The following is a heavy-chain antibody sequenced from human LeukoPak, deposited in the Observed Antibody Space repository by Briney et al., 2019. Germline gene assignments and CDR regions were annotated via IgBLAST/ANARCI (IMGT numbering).Heavy chain of an antibody. CDR3: ARVAARPDTDY. CDR2: ISWNSGSI. Sequence: GRSLRLSCAASGFTFDDYAMHWVRQAPGKGLEWVSGISWNSGSIGYADSVKGRFTISRDNAKNSLYLQMNSLRAEDTAVYYCARVAARPDTDYWGQGTLVTVSS. J-gene: IGHJ4*02. D-gene: IGHD6-6*01. V-gene: IGHV3-9*01. CDR1: GFTFDDYA.